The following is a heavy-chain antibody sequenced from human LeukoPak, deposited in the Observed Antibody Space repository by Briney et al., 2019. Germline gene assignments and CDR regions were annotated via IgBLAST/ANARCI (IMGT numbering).Heavy chain of an antibody. CDR3: SRVYGRNGVHY. J-gene: IGHJ4*02. CDR2: INPNSGGT. D-gene: IGHD2-8*01. V-gene: IGHV1-2*02. CDR1: GYTFTGYY. Sequence: GASVKVSCKASGYTFTGYYMHWVRQAPGQGLEWMGWINPNSGGTNYPQKFQGRVTMTRNTSISTAYLKLSRLRSDDTAVNYFSRVYGRNGVHYWGEGTLLPVSS.